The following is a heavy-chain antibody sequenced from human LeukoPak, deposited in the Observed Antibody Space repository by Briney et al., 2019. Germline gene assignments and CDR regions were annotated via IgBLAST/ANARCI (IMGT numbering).Heavy chain of an antibody. J-gene: IGHJ4*02. CDR1: GYTFTSYG. CDR2: ISAYNGNT. Sequence: ASVKVSCKASGYTFTSYGISWVRQAPGQGLEWMGWISAYNGNTHYAQKLQGRVTMTEDTSTDTAYMELSSLRSEDTAVYYCAASLWFGDNYYFDYWGQGTLVTVSS. CDR3: AASLWFGDNYYFDY. D-gene: IGHD3-10*01. V-gene: IGHV1-18*01.